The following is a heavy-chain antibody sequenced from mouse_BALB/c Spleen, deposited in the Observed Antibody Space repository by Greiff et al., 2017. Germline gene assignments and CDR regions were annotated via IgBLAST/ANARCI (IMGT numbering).Heavy chain of an antibody. Sequence: EVKLMESGGGLVQPGGSLKLSCAASGFTFSSYTMSWVRQTPEKRLEWVAYISNGGGSTYYPDTVKGRFTISRDNAKNPLYLQMSSLKSEDTAMYYCARGNWDGAYWGQGTLVTVSA. V-gene: IGHV5-12-2*01. CDR3: ARGNWDGAY. D-gene: IGHD4-1*01. CDR2: ISNGGGST. J-gene: IGHJ3*01. CDR1: GFTFSSYT.